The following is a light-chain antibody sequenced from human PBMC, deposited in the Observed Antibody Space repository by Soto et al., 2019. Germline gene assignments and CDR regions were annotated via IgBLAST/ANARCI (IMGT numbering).Light chain of an antibody. CDR3: TSYTNINYVI. J-gene: IGLJ2*01. CDR1: SSDVDNYNY. V-gene: IGLV2-14*01. CDR2: EVS. Sequence: QSALTQPASVSGSPGQSITISCTGTSSDVDNYNYVSWYQHHPGKAPKLMIYEVSNRPSGVSNRFSASKSGNTASLTISGLQAEDEADYYCTSYTNINYVIFGGGTKVTVL.